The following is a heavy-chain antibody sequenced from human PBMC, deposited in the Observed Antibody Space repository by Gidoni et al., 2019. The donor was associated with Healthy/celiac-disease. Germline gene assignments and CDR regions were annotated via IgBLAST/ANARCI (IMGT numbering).Heavy chain of an antibody. CDR1: GFTFRSCA. V-gene: IGHV3-23*04. Sequence: EVQLVESGGGLVQPGGSLRLSCAASGFTFRSCAMSWVRQAPGKGLEWVSAISGCGGSTYYADSVKGRFTISRDNSKNTLYLQMNSLRAEDTAVYYCAKDPPPDYDFWSGYFAADYWGQGTLVTVSS. CDR2: ISGCGGST. J-gene: IGHJ4*02. CDR3: AKDPPPDYDFWSGYFAADY. D-gene: IGHD3-3*01.